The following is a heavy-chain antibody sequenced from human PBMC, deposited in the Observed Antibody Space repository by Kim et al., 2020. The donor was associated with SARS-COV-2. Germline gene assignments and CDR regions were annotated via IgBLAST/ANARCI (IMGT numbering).Heavy chain of an antibody. CDR3: AGGPDYGMDV. CDR2: MNPYRGNT. Sequence: ASVKVSCKASGYTFTSYDINWVRQATGQGLEWMGWMNPYRGNTGYAQKFQGRVTMNRNTSISTAYMELSSLRSEATAVYYCAGGPDYGMDVWGQGTTVTVS. J-gene: IGHJ6*02. V-gene: IGHV1-8*01. CDR1: GYTFTSYD.